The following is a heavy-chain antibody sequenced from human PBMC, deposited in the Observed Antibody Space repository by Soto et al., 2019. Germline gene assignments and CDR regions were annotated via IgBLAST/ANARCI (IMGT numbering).Heavy chain of an antibody. CDR3: ARESWGYSYVY. CDR1: GFTFSRYW. J-gene: IGHJ4*02. V-gene: IGHV3-74*01. D-gene: IGHD5-18*01. CDR2: INSDESST. Sequence: EVQLVESGGGLVQPGGSLRLSCAASGFTFSRYWMHWVRQAPGTGLVWVSRINSDESSTNYADSVKGRFTISRDNAKNTLYLQMNSLRAEDTAVYYCARESWGYSYVYWGQGTLVTVSS.